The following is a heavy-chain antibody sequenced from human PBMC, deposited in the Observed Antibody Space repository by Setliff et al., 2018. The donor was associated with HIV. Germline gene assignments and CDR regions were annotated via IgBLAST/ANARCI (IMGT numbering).Heavy chain of an antibody. J-gene: IGHJ3*02. Sequence: SETLSLTCTVSGGSISSYYWSWIRQPAGKGLEWIGRIYTSGSTNYNPSLKSRVTMSVDTSKNQFSLELSSVTAADTAVYYCAAVKDYYDSSGVEAFDIRGQGTMVTVSS. CDR2: IYTSGST. V-gene: IGHV4-4*07. D-gene: IGHD3-22*01. CDR3: AAVKDYYDSSGVEAFDI. CDR1: GGSISSYY.